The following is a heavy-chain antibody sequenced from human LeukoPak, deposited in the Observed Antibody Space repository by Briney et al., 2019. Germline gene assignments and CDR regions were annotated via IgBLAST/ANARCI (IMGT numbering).Heavy chain of an antibody. CDR2: IYTSGST. V-gene: IGHV4-61*02. Sequence: RPSETLSLTCTVSGGSIPISTYYWGWIRQPAGKGLEWIGRIYTSGSTNYNPSLKSRVSISVDTSKNQFSLTLSSVTAADTAVYYCARHVLRLRRRYFDWLSLGWFDPWGQGTLVTVSS. D-gene: IGHD3-9*01. CDR1: GGSIPISTYY. J-gene: IGHJ5*02. CDR3: ARHVLRLRRRYFDWLSLGWFDP.